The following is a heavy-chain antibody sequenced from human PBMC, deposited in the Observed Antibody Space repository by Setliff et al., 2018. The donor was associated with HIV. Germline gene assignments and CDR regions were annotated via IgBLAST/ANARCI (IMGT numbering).Heavy chain of an antibody. D-gene: IGHD7-27*01. CDR3: ARETPNWGPPFDY. Sequence: SETLSLTCTVSGGSTSNEYWSWIRQPPGKGLEWIGYIYDSGSPKYNPSLKSRVTISVDTSKNQFSLKLRSVTAADTAIYYCARETPNWGPPFDYWGQGMLVTVLL. V-gene: IGHV4-59*12. CDR2: IYDSGSP. J-gene: IGHJ4*02. CDR1: GGSTSNEY.